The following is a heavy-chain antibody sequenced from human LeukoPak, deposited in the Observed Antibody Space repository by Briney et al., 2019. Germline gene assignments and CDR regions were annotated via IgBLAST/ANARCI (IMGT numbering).Heavy chain of an antibody. D-gene: IGHD3-10*01. CDR1: EIILSDYA. V-gene: IGHV3-23*01. CDR3: AKGSGSDDPLGMDV. J-gene: IGHJ6*02. Sequence: GGSLRLSCAASEIILSDYAMFWVRQAPGKVLEWVSGISASGGRTYYADSVKGRFTITRDNSKNTQYLQMNSLRAEDTAVYYCAKGSGSDDPLGMDVWGQGTTVTVSS. CDR2: ISASGGRT.